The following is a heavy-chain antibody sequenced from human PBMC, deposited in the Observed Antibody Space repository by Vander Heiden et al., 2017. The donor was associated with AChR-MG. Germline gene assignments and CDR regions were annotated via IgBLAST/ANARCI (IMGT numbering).Heavy chain of an antibody. Sequence: QVQLVESGGGVVQPGRSLRLPSAALGFPFSSYGMHWVRQAPGKGLEWVAVISYDGSNKYYADSVKGRFTISRDNSKNTLYLQMNSLRAEDTAVYYCAKGYSNSLAFDYWGQGTLVTVSS. V-gene: IGHV3-30*18. CDR1: GFPFSSYG. J-gene: IGHJ4*02. D-gene: IGHD4-4*01. CDR3: AKGYSNSLAFDY. CDR2: ISYDGSNK.